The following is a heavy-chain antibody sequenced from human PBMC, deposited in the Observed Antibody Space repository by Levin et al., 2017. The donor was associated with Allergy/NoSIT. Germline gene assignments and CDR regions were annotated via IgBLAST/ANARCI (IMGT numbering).Heavy chain of an antibody. V-gene: IGHV3-48*03. CDR1: GFTFSNYE. Sequence: LSLTCVTSGFTFSNYEMNWVRQAPGKGLEWVSYISSRDNTKYYADSVKGRFTISRDNAKNSLYLQMNSLRAEDRAVYYCAKGFDEWGQGTPVTVSS. CDR3: AKGFDE. CDR2: ISSRDNTK. J-gene: IGHJ4*02.